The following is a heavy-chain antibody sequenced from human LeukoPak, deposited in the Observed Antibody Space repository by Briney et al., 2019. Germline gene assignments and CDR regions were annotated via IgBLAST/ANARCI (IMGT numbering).Heavy chain of an antibody. V-gene: IGHV3-9*01. Sequence: PGGSLRLSCAASGFTFDDYAMHWVRQAPGKGLEWVPGISWNSGSIGYADSVKGRFTISRDNAKNSLYLQMNSLRAEDTALYYCAKDPGHSSSWYYFDYWGQGTLVTVSS. CDR3: AKDPGHSSSWYYFDY. CDR1: GFTFDDYA. J-gene: IGHJ4*02. CDR2: ISWNSGSI. D-gene: IGHD6-13*01.